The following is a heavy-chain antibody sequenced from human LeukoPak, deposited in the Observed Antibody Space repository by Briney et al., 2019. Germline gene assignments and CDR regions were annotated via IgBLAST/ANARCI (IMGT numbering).Heavy chain of an antibody. CDR3: ARDTYRSYSEYFQH. CDR1: GFTFSSYS. D-gene: IGHD3-22*01. V-gene: IGHV3-21*01. Sequence: GGSLRLSCAASGFTFSSYSMNWVRQAPGKGLEWVSSISSSSSYIYYADSVKGRFTISRDNAKNSLYLQMNSLRDEDTAVYYCARDTYRSYSEYFQHWGQGTLVTVSS. J-gene: IGHJ1*01. CDR2: ISSSSSYI.